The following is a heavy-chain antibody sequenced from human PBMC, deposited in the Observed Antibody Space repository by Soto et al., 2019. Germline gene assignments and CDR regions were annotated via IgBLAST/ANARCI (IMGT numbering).Heavy chain of an antibody. Sequence: PGGSLRLSCAASGFTFSSYDMHWVRQATGKCLEWVSAIGTAGDPYYPGSVKGRFTISRENAKNSLYLQMNSLRAGDTAVYYCARTPYSSSWPSDYYFDYWGQGTLVTVSS. CDR1: GFTFSSYD. V-gene: IGHV3-13*05. D-gene: IGHD6-13*01. CDR3: ARTPYSSSWPSDYYFDY. J-gene: IGHJ4*02. CDR2: IGTAGDP.